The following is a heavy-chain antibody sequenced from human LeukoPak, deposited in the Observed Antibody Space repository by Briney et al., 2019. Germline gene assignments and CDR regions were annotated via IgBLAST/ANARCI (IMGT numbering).Heavy chain of an antibody. Sequence: GGSLRLSCAASGFTLSSYAMTWVRQAPGKGLEWVSVIHSGGTTHYADSVKGRFTISRDNSNNTLFLQMDSLRADDTAVYHCTKDPGYGLGIDFGDFWGQGIPVTVSS. CDR1: GFTLSSYA. CDR2: IHSGGTT. J-gene: IGHJ4*02. V-gene: IGHV3-23*03. CDR3: TKDPGYGLGIDFGDF. D-gene: IGHD3-10*01.